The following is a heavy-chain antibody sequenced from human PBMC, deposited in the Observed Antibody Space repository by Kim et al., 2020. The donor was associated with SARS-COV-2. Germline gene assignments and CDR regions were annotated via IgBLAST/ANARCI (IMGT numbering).Heavy chain of an antibody. D-gene: IGHD1-7*01. CDR2: INHSGST. Sequence: SETLSLTCAVYGGSFSGYYWSWIRQPPGKGLEWIGEINHSGSTNYNPSLKSRVTISVDTSKNQFSLKLSSVTAADTAVYYCARGSALRYNWNYVLGWFDPWGQGTLVTVSS. CDR1: GGSFSGYY. CDR3: ARGSALRYNWNYVLGWFDP. V-gene: IGHV4-34*01. J-gene: IGHJ5*02.